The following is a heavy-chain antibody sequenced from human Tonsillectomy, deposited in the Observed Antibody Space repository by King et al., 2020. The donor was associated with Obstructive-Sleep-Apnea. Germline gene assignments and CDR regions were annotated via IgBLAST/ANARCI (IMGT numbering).Heavy chain of an antibody. J-gene: IGHJ4*02. CDR2: INHSGST. V-gene: IGHV4-34*01. D-gene: IGHD4-23*01. CDR3: ARAPTTAVASPFDY. CDR1: GGSFSGYY. Sequence: VQLQQWGAGLLKPSETLSLTCAVYGGSFSGYYWSWIRQPPGKGLEWIGEINHSGSTNYNPSLKSRVTISVDTSKNQFSLKLSSVTAADTAVYYCARAPTTAVASPFDYWGQGTLVTVSS.